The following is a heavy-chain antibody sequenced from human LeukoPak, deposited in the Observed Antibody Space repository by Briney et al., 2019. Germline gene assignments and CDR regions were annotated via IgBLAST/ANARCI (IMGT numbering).Heavy chain of an antibody. J-gene: IGHJ6*03. CDR1: GGSISSYY. Sequence: PSGTLSLTCIVSGGSISSYYWSWIRQPPGKGLEWIGYIYYSGSTNYNPCLESRVTISVDTSKNQFSLKLSSVTAADTAVYYCARDPGGYYYMDVWGKGTTVTVSS. CDR2: IYYSGST. CDR3: ARDPGGYYYMDV. V-gene: IGHV4-59*01. D-gene: IGHD3-16*01.